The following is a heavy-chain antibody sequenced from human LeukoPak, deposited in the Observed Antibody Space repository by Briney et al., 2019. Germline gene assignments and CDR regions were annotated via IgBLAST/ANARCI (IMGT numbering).Heavy chain of an antibody. V-gene: IGHV4-59*01. D-gene: IGHD2-2*01. CDR1: GGSISSYY. CDR3: ARDQSGYCSSTSCNNWFDP. J-gene: IGHJ5*02. Sequence: PSETLSLTCTVSGGSISSYYWSWIRQPPGKGLEWIGYIYYSGSTNYNPSLKSRVTISVDTSKNQFSLKLSSVTAADTAVYYCARDQSGYCSSTSCNNWFDPWGQGTLVTVSS. CDR2: IYYSGST.